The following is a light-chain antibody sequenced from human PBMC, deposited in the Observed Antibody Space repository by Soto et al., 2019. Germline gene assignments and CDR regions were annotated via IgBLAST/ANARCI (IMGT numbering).Light chain of an antibody. V-gene: IGLV8-61*01. CDR3: VLYMGSGILV. Sequence: QTVVTQEPSFSVSPGRTVTLTCGLSSGSVSTSYYPSWYQQTPGQAPRTLIYSTTTRSSRVLDRFSGSILGNKAALTITGAQAGDESDYYCVLYMGSGILVFGGGTKLTVL. J-gene: IGLJ3*02. CDR1: SGSVSTSYY. CDR2: STT.